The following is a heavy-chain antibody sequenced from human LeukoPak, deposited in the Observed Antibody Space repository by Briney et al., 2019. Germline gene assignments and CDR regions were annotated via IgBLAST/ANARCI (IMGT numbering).Heavy chain of an antibody. V-gene: IGHV3-21*01. CDR2: ISSSSSYI. Sequence: GGSLRLSCAASGFTFSSYSMNWVRQAPGKGLERVSSISSSSSYIYYADSVRGRFTISRDNAKNSLYLQMNSLRAEDTAVYYCASWLRSTSWPRGFDYWGQGTLVTVSS. CDR3: ASWLRSTSWPRGFDY. J-gene: IGHJ4*02. D-gene: IGHD2-2*01. CDR1: GFTFSSYS.